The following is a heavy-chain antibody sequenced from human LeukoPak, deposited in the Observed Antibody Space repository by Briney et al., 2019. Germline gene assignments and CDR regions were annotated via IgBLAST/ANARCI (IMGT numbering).Heavy chain of an antibody. Sequence: GESLKISCKGSGYSFTSYWIGWVRQVPGKGLEWMGIIYPGDSDTRYSPSFQGQVTISADKSISTAYLQWSSLKASDTAMYYCATFPYGDPRTGSTAFDIWGQGTMVTVSS. V-gene: IGHV5-51*01. CDR2: IYPGDSDT. D-gene: IGHD4-17*01. CDR3: ATFPYGDPRTGSTAFDI. CDR1: GYSFTSYW. J-gene: IGHJ3*02.